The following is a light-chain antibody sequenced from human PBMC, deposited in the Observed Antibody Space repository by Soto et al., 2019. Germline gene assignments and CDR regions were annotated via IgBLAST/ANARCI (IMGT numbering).Light chain of an antibody. J-gene: IGKJ1*01. CDR2: DVF. V-gene: IGKV1-5*01. Sequence: DIQMTQSPSTLSASVGDRVTITCRASQSISRWLAWYQQKPGKAPKLLIYDVFNLASGVPSRFSGSGSGTEFTLTIGSLQPYDAATYYCHQYNTFWTFGQGTKVDIK. CDR1: QSISRW. CDR3: HQYNTFWT.